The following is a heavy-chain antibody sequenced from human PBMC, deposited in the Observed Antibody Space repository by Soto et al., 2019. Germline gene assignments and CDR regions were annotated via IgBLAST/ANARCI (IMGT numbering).Heavy chain of an antibody. J-gene: IGHJ4*02. D-gene: IGHD2-8*01. CDR3: ASQPLTNGVGYEGCDFAY. Sequence: ASVKVSCKASGGTFSSYTISWVRQAPGQGLEWMGRIIPILGIANYAQKFQGRVTITADKSTSTAYMELSSLRSEDTAVYYCASQPLTNGVGYEGCDFAYWGKGTLVTVSS. V-gene: IGHV1-69*02. CDR1: GGTFSSYT. CDR2: IIPILGIA.